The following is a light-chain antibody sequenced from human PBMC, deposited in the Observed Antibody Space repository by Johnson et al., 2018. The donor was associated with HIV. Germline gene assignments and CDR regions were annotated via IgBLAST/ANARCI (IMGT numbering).Light chain of an antibody. CDR3: GTWDSSLTSYV. CDR2: DNH. J-gene: IGLJ1*01. Sequence: QSVLTQPPSVSAAPGQKVTISCSGSSSNIGNNYVSWYQQVPGTAPKLLIYDNHKRPSGIHDRFSGSKSGPSATLGITGLQTGDEADYYCGTWDSSLTSYVFGAGTKVTVL. V-gene: IGLV1-51*01. CDR1: SSNIGNNY.